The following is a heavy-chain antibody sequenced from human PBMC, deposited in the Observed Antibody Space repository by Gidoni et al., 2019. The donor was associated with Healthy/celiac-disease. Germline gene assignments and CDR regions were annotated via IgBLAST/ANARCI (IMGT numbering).Heavy chain of an antibody. CDR3: ARDREYDILTGYPPYFDY. CDR2: IYYSGST. D-gene: IGHD3-9*01. CDR1: GGPISRRSYY. V-gene: IGHV4-39*02. J-gene: IGHJ4*02. Sequence: QLQLQESGPGLVKPSETLSLTCTVSGGPISRRSYYWGWIRQPPGKGLAWIGSIYYSGSTDYNPSLKSRVTTSVDTSKNQFSLKLSSVTAADTAVYYCARDREYDILTGYPPYFDYWGQGTLVTVSS.